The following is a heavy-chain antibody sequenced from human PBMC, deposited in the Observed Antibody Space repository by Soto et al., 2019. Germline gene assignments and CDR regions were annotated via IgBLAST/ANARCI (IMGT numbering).Heavy chain of an antibody. CDR2: IRSKAYGGTT. V-gene: IGHV3-49*03. J-gene: IGHJ6*02. CDR3: TRDRSADFGVVIRDYYYYGMDV. CDR1: GFTFGDYA. Sequence: PGGSLRLSCTASGFTFGDYAMSWFRQAPGKGLEWVGFIRSKAYGGTTEYAASVKGRFTISRDDSKSIAYLQMNSLKTEDTAVYYCTRDRSADFGVVIRDYYYYGMDVWGQGTTVTVSS. D-gene: IGHD3-3*01.